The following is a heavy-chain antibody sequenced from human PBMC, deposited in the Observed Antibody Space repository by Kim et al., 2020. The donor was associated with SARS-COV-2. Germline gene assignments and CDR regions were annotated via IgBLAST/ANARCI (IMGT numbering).Heavy chain of an antibody. V-gene: IGHV4-34*01. CDR2: INHSGST. CDR1: GGSLSGYY. D-gene: IGHD6-13*01. CDR3: ARGRSSGWYYY. Sequence: SETLSLTCGVYGGSLSGYYWSWIRQPPGKGLEWLGEINHSGSTSYNPSLKSRVTISVDTSKNQFSLKLTSVTAADTAVYYCARGRSSGWYYYWGQGTLVIVSS. J-gene: IGHJ4*02.